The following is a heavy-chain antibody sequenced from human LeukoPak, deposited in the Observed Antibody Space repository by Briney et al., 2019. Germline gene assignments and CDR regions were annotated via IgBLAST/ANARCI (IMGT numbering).Heavy chain of an antibody. CDR2: IYYNGNT. V-gene: IGHV4-31*03. Sequence: SETLSLTCTVSGGSISSGAYYWSWIRQHPGKGLEWIGYIYYNGNTYYNPSLKSRLTISGDTSKNQFSLKLSSVTAADTAVYYCARDPLVVVPAAISGLGYYYYYGMDVWGQGTTVTVSS. CDR3: ARDPLVVVPAAISGLGYYYYYGMDV. CDR1: GGSISSGAYY. J-gene: IGHJ6*02. D-gene: IGHD2-2*01.